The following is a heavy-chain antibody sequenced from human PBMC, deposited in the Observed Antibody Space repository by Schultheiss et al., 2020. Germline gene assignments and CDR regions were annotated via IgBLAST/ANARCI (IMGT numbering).Heavy chain of an antibody. CDR3: ARELKQPGDY. CDR2: LSGTDGTT. J-gene: IGHJ4*02. Sequence: GGSLRLSCAASGFSFSTYAMSWVRQAPGKGLEWVSSLSGTDGTTAFADSVKGRFTISRDNSNNTLYLQMNSLRAEDTAVYYCARELKQPGDYWGQGTLVTVSS. CDR1: GFSFSTYA. D-gene: IGHD1/OR15-1a*01. V-gene: IGHV3-23*01.